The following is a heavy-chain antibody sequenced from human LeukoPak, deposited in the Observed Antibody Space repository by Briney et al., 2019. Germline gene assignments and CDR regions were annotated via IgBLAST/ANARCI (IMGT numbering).Heavy chain of an antibody. J-gene: IGHJ4*02. Sequence: PWGSLRLSCAASGFTVSSNYVSWVRQAPGKGLEWVSVIYSGGSTYYADSVKGRFTISRDNSKNTLYLQMNSLRAEDTAVYYCVMDFDYWGQGNLVTVSS. V-gene: IGHV3-66*01. CDR2: IYSGGST. CDR3: VMDFDY. CDR1: GFTVSSNY. D-gene: IGHD2-8*01.